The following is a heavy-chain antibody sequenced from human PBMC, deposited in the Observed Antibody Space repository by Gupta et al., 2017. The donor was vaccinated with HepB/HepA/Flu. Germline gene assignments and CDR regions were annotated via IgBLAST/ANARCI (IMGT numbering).Heavy chain of an antibody. CDR2: IRSKANSYAT. CDR3: TRHVSIAARPPRPHYYYYYMDV. V-gene: IGHV3-73*02. Sequence: EVQLVESGGGSVQPGGSLKLSCAASGFTISGSALHGVRQASGKGLEWVGRIRSKANSYATAYAASVKGRFTISRDDSKNTAYLQMNSLKTEDTAVYYCTRHVSIAARPPRPHYYYYYMDVWGKGTTVTVSS. CDR1: GFTISGSA. J-gene: IGHJ6*03. D-gene: IGHD6-6*01.